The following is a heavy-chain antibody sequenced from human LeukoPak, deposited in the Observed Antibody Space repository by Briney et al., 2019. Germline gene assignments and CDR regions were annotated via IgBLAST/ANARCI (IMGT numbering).Heavy chain of an antibody. Sequence: PGGSLRLSCAAAGFTFSNYWMHWVRQAPGKGLVWVSRINSDGSSTSYADSVKGRFTISRDNAENTLYLQMNGLRAEDTAVYYCARVSSGSYFGYYYYYMDVWGKGTTVTVSS. J-gene: IGHJ6*03. CDR2: INSDGSST. CDR3: ARVSSGSYFGYYYYYMDV. V-gene: IGHV3-74*01. D-gene: IGHD1-26*01. CDR1: GFTFSNYW.